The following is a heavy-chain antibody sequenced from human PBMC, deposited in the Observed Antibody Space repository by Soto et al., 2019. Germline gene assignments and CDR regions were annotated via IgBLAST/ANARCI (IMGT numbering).Heavy chain of an antibody. CDR3: ARDHYYGSGGYGY. V-gene: IGHV1-2*02. D-gene: IGHD3-10*01. Sequence: ASVKVSCKASGYTFTGYYMHWVRQAPGQGLEWMGWINPNSGGTNYAQKFQGRVTMTRDTSISTAYMELSRLRSDDTAVYYCARDHYYGSGGYGYWGQGTLVTVSS. J-gene: IGHJ4*02. CDR2: INPNSGGT. CDR1: GYTFTGYY.